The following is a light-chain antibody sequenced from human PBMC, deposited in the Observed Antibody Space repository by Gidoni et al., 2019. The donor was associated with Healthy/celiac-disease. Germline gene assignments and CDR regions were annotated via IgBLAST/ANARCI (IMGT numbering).Light chain of an antibody. J-gene: IGKJ1*01. CDR3: QQYNSYPWT. Sequence: DIHMTPSPSTLSASVGDRVTITCRASQSISSCLAWYQQKPGKAPKLLIYKASSLESGVPSRFSGSGSGTEFTLNISSLQPDDFATYYCQQYNSYPWTFGQGTKVEIK. CDR2: KAS. CDR1: QSISSC. V-gene: IGKV1-5*03.